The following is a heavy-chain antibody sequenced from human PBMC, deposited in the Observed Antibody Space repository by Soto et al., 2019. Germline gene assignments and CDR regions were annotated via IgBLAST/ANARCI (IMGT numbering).Heavy chain of an antibody. J-gene: IGHJ1*01. Sequence: GGSLRLSCAASGFTFSSYGMHWVRQAPGKGLEWVAVISYDESNKYYADSVKGRFTISRDNSKNTLYLQMNSLRAEDTAVYYWTKGVVVITSYFQHWGQGTLVTVSS. CDR1: GFTFSSYG. CDR3: TKGVVVITSYFQH. CDR2: ISYDESNK. D-gene: IGHD3-22*01. V-gene: IGHV3-30*18.